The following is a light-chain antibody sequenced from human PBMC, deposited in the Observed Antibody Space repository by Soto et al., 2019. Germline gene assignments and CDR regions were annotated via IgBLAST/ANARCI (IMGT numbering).Light chain of an antibody. V-gene: IGKV1-39*01. CDR3: QRSYDAQFT. Sequence: DIQLTQSPSSLSASVGDEVTITCRASQGISHYLTWYQQKPGRAPTLLIYGVSTLQSGVPPRFSGGGSATEFTLTISNLQLEDFATYYCQRSYDAQFTFGGGTKVDIK. CDR2: GVS. J-gene: IGKJ4*01. CDR1: QGISHY.